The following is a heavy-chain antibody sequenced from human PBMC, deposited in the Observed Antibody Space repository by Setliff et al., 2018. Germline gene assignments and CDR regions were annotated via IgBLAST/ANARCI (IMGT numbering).Heavy chain of an antibody. Sequence: PSETLSLTCAVSVYSISRDCHWGWIRQPPGKGLEWIGSIYYSGSTYYNPSLKSRVTISVDTSKNQFSLKLSSVTAADTALYYCARVRSYGSGNYYYYYYDMDVWGQGTMVTVSS. J-gene: IGHJ6*02. CDR1: VYSISRDCH. D-gene: IGHD3-10*01. V-gene: IGHV4-38-2*01. CDR3: ARVRSYGSGNYYYYYYDMDV. CDR2: IYYSGST.